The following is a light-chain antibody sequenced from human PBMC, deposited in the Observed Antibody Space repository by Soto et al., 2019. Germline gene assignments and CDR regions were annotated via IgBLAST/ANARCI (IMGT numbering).Light chain of an antibody. CDR1: TSNIAGNT. J-gene: IGLJ7*01. Sequence: QSVLTQPPSLSGTPGQRVTISCSGSTSNIAGNTVHWYQHLPETAPKLLIYIDDQRPSGVPDRFSGSKSGTSASLAISGLQSEDEADYYCATWDDSLNAAVFGVATQLTVL. V-gene: IGLV1-44*01. CDR3: ATWDDSLNAAV. CDR2: IDD.